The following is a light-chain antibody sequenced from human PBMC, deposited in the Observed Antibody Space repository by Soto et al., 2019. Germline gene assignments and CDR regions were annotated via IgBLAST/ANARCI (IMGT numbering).Light chain of an antibody. J-gene: IGLJ2*01. CDR2: EVT. Sequence: QPAPTQPASVSGSLGQSITISCTGTSSDVGGYNYVSWYQQHPGKDPKVVIFEVTKRPSGVSSRFSGSKSGNTASLTVSGLQAEDEGDYYCSSYTSSRTVLFGGGTKLTVL. CDR3: SSYTSSRTVL. V-gene: IGLV2-14*01. CDR1: SSDVGGYNY.